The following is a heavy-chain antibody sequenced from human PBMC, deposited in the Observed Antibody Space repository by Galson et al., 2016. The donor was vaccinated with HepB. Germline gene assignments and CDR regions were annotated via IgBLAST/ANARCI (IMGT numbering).Heavy chain of an antibody. Sequence: SLRLSCAASGFTFSSYGMNWVRQAPGRGLEWISFITSRGDSIYYADSMRGRFTISRDNAKNSLFLQMNSLRDEDTAIYYCAKDPLAQLPYSSGWYNWFDPWGQGTLVTVSS. J-gene: IGHJ5*02. CDR2: ITSRGDSI. V-gene: IGHV3-48*02. CDR3: AKDPLAQLPYSSGWYNWFDP. CDR1: GFTFSSYG. D-gene: IGHD6-19*01.